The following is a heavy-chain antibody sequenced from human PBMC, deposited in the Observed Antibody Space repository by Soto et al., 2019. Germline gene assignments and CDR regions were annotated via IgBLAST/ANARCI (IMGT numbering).Heavy chain of an antibody. CDR1: GYTFTSYY. J-gene: IGHJ6*02. CDR2: INPSGGST. CDR3: AANGVITMIVRGGMDV. D-gene: IGHD3-22*01. V-gene: IGHV1-46*01. Sequence: ASVKVSCKASGYTFTSYYMHWVRQAPGQGLEWMGIINPSGGSTSYAQKFQGRVTMTRDTSTSTVYMELSSLRSEDTAVYYCAANGVITMIVRGGMDVWGQGTTVTVSS.